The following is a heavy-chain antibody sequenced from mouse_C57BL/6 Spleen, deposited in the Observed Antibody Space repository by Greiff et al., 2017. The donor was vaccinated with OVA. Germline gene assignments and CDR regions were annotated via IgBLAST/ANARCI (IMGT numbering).Heavy chain of an antibody. D-gene: IGHD1-1*01. CDR2: IYPGDGDT. V-gene: IGHV1-82*01. J-gene: IGHJ2*01. Sequence: QVQLQQSGPELVKPGASVKISCKASGYAFSSSWMNWVKQRPGKGLEWIGRIYPGDGDTNYNGKFKGKATLTADKSSSTAYMQLSSLTSEDSAVYFCARWTITTLVLDYWGQGTTLTVSS. CDR1: GYAFSSSW. CDR3: ARWTITTLVLDY.